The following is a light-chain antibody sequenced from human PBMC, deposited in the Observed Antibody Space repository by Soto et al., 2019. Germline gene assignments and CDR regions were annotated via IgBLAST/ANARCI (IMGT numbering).Light chain of an antibody. CDR1: QSVHNY. Sequence: DIQLTQSPSPLSASVGDSVTITCRASQSVHNYLHWFQVKPGKAPKILISTALTLQGGVPSRFSGSGSGTDFTLTISSLQPEDVATYYCQQTYSTLITFGGGTRVEI. CDR2: TAL. J-gene: IGKJ4*01. V-gene: IGKV1-39*01. CDR3: QQTYSTLIT.